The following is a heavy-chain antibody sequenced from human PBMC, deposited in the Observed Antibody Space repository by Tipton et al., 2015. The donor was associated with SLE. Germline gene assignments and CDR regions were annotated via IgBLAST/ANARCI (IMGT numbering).Heavy chain of an antibody. V-gene: IGHV4-59*01. D-gene: IGHD6-13*01. Sequence: TLSLTCAVYGGSFSGYYWSWIRQPPGKALEWIGYIYYSGNTNYNPSLKRRVTISVDTSKNQFSLKLSSVTAADTAVYYCARDLPPYSSSWDDAFDIWGQGTMVTVSS. J-gene: IGHJ3*02. CDR1: GGSFSGYY. CDR2: IYYSGNT. CDR3: ARDLPPYSSSWDDAFDI.